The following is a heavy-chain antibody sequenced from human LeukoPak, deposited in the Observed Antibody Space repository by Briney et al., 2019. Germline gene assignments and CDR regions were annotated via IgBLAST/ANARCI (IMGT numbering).Heavy chain of an antibody. V-gene: IGHV4-59*01. CDR2: IYYSGTT. CDR3: ASGRPLGFDY. CDR1: GGSISPYY. D-gene: IGHD1-26*01. Sequence: SETLSLTCTVSGGSISPYYWSWLRQPPGKGLEWIGYIYYSGTTNYNPSLKSRVTIPVDTSKNQFSLELSSVTAADTAVYYCASGRPLGFDYWGQGTLVTVSS. J-gene: IGHJ4*02.